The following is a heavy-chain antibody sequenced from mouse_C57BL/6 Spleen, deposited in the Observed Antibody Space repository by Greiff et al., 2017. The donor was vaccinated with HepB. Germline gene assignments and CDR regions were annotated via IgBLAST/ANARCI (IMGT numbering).Heavy chain of an antibody. J-gene: IGHJ3*01. CDR2: ISYDGSN. D-gene: IGHD2-4*01. Sequence: ESGPGLVKPSQSLSLTCSVTGYSITSGYYWTWIRQFPGNKLEWMGYISYDGSNNYNPSLKNRISITRDTSKNQFFLKLNSVTTEDTATYYCASAYDYDVKAWFAYWGQGTLVTVAA. CDR3: ASAYDYDVKAWFAY. CDR1: GYSITSGYY. V-gene: IGHV3-6*01.